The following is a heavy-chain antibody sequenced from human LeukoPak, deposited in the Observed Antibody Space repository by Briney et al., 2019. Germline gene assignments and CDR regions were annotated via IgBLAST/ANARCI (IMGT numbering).Heavy chain of an antibody. J-gene: IGHJ6*02. CDR3: ARGDIVVVPAVSYYYYYGMDV. V-gene: IGHV3-30-3*01. CDR1: GFTFSSYA. CDR2: ISYDGSNK. D-gene: IGHD2-2*01. Sequence: PGRSLRLSCAASGFTFSSYAMHWVRQAPGKGLEWVAVISYDGSNKYYADSVKGRFTISRDNSKNTLYLQMNSLRAEDTAVYYCARGDIVVVPAVSYYYYYGMDVWGQGTTVTVSS.